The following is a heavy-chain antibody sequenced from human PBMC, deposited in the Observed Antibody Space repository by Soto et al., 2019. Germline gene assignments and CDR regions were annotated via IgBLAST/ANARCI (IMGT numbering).Heavy chain of an antibody. J-gene: IGHJ6*03. CDR1: GYTFTSYA. Sequence: VSVKVSCKASGYTFTSYAINWVRQAPGQRLEWMGWINAGNGNTKYSQKFQGRVTITRDTSASTAYMELSSLRSEDTAVYYCARDTANYYYMDVWGKGTTVTVSS. CDR2: INAGNGNT. V-gene: IGHV1-3*01. D-gene: IGHD5-18*01. CDR3: ARDTANYYYMDV.